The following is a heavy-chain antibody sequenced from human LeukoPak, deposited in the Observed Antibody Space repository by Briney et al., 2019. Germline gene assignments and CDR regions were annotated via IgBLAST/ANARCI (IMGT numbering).Heavy chain of an antibody. CDR1: GFTVSSKY. Sequence: PGGSLRLSCPASGFTVSSKYMSWVRQAPGKGLEWDSVIYSGGSTSYADSVKGRFTISRDNSKNTLYLQMNSLRAEDTAVYYCARAPGDYDFWSGYLFENYYYYMDVWGKGTTVTVSS. J-gene: IGHJ6*03. D-gene: IGHD3-3*01. V-gene: IGHV3-53*01. CDR3: ARAPGDYDFWSGYLFENYYYYMDV. CDR2: IYSGGST.